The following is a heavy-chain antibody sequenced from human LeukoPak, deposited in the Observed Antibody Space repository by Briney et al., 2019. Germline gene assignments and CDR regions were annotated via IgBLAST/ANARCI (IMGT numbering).Heavy chain of an antibody. CDR2: IYTSGST. J-gene: IGHJ4*02. CDR1: GGSISSYY. D-gene: IGHD1-26*01. CDR3: ARGGSIVGATTGFDY. V-gene: IGHV4-4*07. Sequence: SETLSLTCTVSGGSISSYYWSWIRQPAGKGLEWIGRIYTSGSTNYNPSLKSRVTMSVDTSNNQFSLKLSSVTAADTAVYYCARGGSIVGATTGFDYWGQGTLVTVSS.